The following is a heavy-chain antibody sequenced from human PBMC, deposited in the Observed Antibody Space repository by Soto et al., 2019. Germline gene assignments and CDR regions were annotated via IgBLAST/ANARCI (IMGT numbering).Heavy chain of an antibody. CDR3: ARVLSSKTKDIVVVPAAGYYYYYGMDV. CDR1: GFTFSSYD. CDR2: IGTAGDT. D-gene: IGHD2-2*01. V-gene: IGHV3-13*01. J-gene: IGHJ6*02. Sequence: GGSLRLSCAASGFTFSSYDMHWVRQATGKGLEWVSAIGTAGDTYYPGSVKGRFTISRENAKNSFYLQMNSLRAEDTAVYYCARVLSSKTKDIVVVPAAGYYYYYGMDVWGQGTTVTVSS.